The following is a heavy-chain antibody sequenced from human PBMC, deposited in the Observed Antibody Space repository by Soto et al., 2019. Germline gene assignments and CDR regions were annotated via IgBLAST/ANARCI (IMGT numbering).Heavy chain of an antibody. CDR1: GFTFSSYG. CDR2: IWDSGGSK. V-gene: IGHV3-33*06. D-gene: IGHD3-16*01. Sequence: GGSLRLSCAASGFTFSSYGMHWARQAPGKGLEWVAVIWDSGGSKYYADSVKGRFTISRDNSKNTLYLQMNSLRAEDTAVYYCAKLVRKLRIDPNFDYWGQGTLVTVSS. CDR3: AKLVRKLRIDPNFDY. J-gene: IGHJ4*02.